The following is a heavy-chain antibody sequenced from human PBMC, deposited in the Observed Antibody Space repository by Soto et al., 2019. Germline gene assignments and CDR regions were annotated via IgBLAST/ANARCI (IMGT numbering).Heavy chain of an antibody. CDR2: IYYSGST. V-gene: IGHV4-31*03. J-gene: IGHJ6*02. Sequence: QVQLQESGPGLVKPSQTLSLTCTVSGGSISSGGYYWSWIRQHPGKGLEWIGYIYYSGSTYYNPSLKRRLNISLDTSNNHFSLKLSSVTPAHTAVYYCARLYCSSTSCYPRRIYYGMDVWGQGTTVTVSS. CDR1: GGSISSGGYY. D-gene: IGHD2-2*01. CDR3: ARLYCSSTSCYPRRIYYGMDV.